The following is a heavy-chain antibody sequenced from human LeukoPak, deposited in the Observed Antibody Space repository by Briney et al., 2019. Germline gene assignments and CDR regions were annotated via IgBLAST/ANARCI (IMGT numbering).Heavy chain of an antibody. D-gene: IGHD3-10*01. J-gene: IGHJ5*02. Sequence: SETLSLTCTVSGGSISSSSYYWGWIRQPPGKGLEWIGSIYYTGSTYYNPSLKSRVTISVDTSKNQFSLNLNSVTAADTAVYYCATNILVRDIINWFDPWGQGTLVTVSS. V-gene: IGHV4-39*07. CDR1: GGSISSSSYY. CDR3: ATNILVRDIINWFDP. CDR2: IYYTGST.